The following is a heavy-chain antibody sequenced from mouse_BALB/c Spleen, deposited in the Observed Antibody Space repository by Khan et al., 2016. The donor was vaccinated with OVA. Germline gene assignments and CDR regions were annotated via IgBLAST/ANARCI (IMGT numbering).Heavy chain of an antibody. CDR3: ARNRDGGSYGYFDV. D-gene: IGHD3-3*01. CDR1: GFSLSRYS. V-gene: IGHV2-6-4*01. J-gene: IGHJ1*01. CDR2: IWIGGSA. Sequence: QVQLKQSGPGLVAPSQSLSITCTVSGFSLSRYSVHWVRQPPGKGLEWLGIIWIGGSADYNSPLKSRLSISKDNSKSQVFLKMNSLQTDDTAMYXCARNRDGGSYGYFDVWGAGTTVTVSS.